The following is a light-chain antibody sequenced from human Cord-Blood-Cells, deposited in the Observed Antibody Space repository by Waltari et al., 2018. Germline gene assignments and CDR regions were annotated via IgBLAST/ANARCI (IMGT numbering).Light chain of an antibody. V-gene: IGLV1-44*01. CDR2: RNN. Sequence: QSVLTQPPSPSGTPGQRVTISCSGRSATNGSNTVTSYQQFPGTAPKRLIYRNNQRPSGVPDRFSGSKSGTSASLAISGLQSEDEADYYCAAWDDSLNGPVFGGGTKLTVL. CDR3: AAWDDSLNGPV. CDR1: SATNGSNT. J-gene: IGLJ3*02.